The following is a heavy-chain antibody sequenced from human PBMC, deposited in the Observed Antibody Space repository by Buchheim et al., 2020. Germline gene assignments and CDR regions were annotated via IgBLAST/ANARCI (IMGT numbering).Heavy chain of an antibody. CDR1: GFTFSSYG. D-gene: IGHD1-20*01. J-gene: IGHJ4*02. V-gene: IGHV3-33*01. Sequence: QVQLVESGGGVVQPGRSLRLSCAASGFTFSSYGMHWVRQSPGKGLEWVAVIWYDGSNKYYADSVKGRFTISRDNSKNTLYLQMNSLRAENTAVYYCARDLDHITGNGEAYWGQGTL. CDR3: ARDLDHITGNGEAY. CDR2: IWYDGSNK.